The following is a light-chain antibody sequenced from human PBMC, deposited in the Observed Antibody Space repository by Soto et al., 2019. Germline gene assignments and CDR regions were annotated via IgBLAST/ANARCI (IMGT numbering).Light chain of an antibody. CDR3: QVWDSSSDPKWV. V-gene: IGLV3-21*02. J-gene: IGLJ3*02. Sequence: SYELTQPPSVSVAPGQTARITFEGYNIGSTSVHWYQQKPGQAPVLVVYDDSDRPSGIPERISGSKSGNTATLTISRVEAGDEADYYCQVWDSSSDPKWVFGGGTKLTVL. CDR1: NIGSTS. CDR2: DDS.